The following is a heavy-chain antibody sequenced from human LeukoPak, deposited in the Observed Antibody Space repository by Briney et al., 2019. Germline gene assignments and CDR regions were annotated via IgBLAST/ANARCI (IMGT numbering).Heavy chain of an antibody. CDR2: FDPEDGET. J-gene: IGHJ5*02. CDR3: ATYSGYSSSWPNWFDP. D-gene: IGHD6-13*01. V-gene: IGHV1-24*01. Sequence: GASVKVSCKVSGYTLTELSMHWVRQAPGKGLEWMGGFDPEDGETIYAQKFQGRVTMTEDTSTDTAYMELSSLRSEDTAVYYCATYSGYSSSWPNWFDPWGQGTLVTVSS. CDR1: GYTLTELS.